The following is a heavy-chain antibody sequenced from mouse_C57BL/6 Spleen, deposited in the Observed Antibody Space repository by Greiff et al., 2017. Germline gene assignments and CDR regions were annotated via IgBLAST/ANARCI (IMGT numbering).Heavy chain of an antibody. CDR1: GYTFTSYW. CDR2: IDPSDSYT. CDR3: ARSERGRGDFDY. D-gene: IGHD3-3*01. J-gene: IGHJ2*01. V-gene: IGHV1-69*01. Sequence: VQLQQPGAELVMPGASVKLSCKASGYTFTSYWMHWVKQRPGQGLEWIGEIDPSDSYTNYNQKFKGKSTLTVDKSSSTAYMQLSSLTSEDSAVYYCARSERGRGDFDYWGQGTTLTVSS.